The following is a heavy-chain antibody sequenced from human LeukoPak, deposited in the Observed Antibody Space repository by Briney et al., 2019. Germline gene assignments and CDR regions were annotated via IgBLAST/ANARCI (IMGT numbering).Heavy chain of an antibody. CDR2: IYNSGST. V-gene: IGHV4-30-4*08. Sequence: NPSETLSLTCTVSGASISNVDFYWTWIRQAPGKGLEWIGYIYNSGSTHFNPSLKSRVTMSDDTSKNQFSLRLSSVTAADTAVYYCAAEEIVIVPTATNSYFDTWGQGILVTVSS. CDR1: GASISNVDFY. J-gene: IGHJ4*02. D-gene: IGHD2-2*01. CDR3: AAEEIVIVPTATNSYFDT.